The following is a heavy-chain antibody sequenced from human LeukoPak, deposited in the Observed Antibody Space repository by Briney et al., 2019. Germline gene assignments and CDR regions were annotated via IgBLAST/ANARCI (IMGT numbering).Heavy chain of an antibody. CDR3: AREPVVPAAKLDY. V-gene: IGHV3-21*01. CDR2: ISSSNSYI. D-gene: IGHD2-2*01. CDR1: GFTFSSYS. J-gene: IGHJ4*02. Sequence: GGSLRLSCAASGFTFSSYSMNWVRQAPGKGLEWVSSISSSNSYIYYADSVKGRFTISRDNAKNSLYLQMNSRRAEDTAVYYCAREPVVPAAKLDYWGQGTLVTVSS.